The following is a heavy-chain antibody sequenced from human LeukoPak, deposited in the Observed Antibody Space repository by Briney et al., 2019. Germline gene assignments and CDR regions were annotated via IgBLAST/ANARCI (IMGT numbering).Heavy chain of an antibody. CDR1: GFTFSSYS. CDR3: AKDLSPGPD. J-gene: IGHJ4*02. V-gene: IGHV3-23*01. D-gene: IGHD1-14*01. Sequence: PGGSLRLSCAASGFTFSSYSMNWVRQAPGKRLKWVSAISGSGLTTYYSDSVKGRFTISRDNSKNTLYLQMNSLRAEDTAVYYCAKDLSPGPDWGQGTLVTVSS. CDR2: ISGSGLTT.